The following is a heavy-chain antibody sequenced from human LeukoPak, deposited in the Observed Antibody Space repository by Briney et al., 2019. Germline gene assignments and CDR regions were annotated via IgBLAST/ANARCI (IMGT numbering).Heavy chain of an antibody. CDR2: IKSKTDGGTT. Sequence: GGSLRLSCAASGFTFSNAWMSWVRQAPGKGLEWVGRIKSKTDGGTTDYAAPVKGRFTISRDDSKNTLYLQMNSLKTEDTAVYYCTTDLRRYCSGGSCLKPGGYWGQGTLVTVSS. CDR1: GFTFSNAW. V-gene: IGHV3-15*01. CDR3: TTDLRRYCSGGSCLKPGGY. J-gene: IGHJ4*02. D-gene: IGHD2-15*01.